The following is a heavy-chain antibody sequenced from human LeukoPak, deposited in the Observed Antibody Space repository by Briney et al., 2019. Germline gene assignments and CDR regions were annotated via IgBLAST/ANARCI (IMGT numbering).Heavy chain of an antibody. Sequence: GGSLRLSCAASGFTFSSYAMHWVRQAPGKGLEYVSAISSNGGSTYYANSVKGRFTISRDNSKNTLYLQMGSLRAEDMAVYYCASLAMATGAGAFDIWGQGTMVTVSS. CDR1: GFTFSSYA. V-gene: IGHV3-64*01. CDR2: ISSNGGST. CDR3: ASLAMATGAGAFDI. J-gene: IGHJ3*02. D-gene: IGHD5-18*01.